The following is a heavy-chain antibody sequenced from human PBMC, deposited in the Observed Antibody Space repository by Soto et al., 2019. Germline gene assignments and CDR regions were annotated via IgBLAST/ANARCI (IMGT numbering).Heavy chain of an antibody. J-gene: IGHJ6*02. V-gene: IGHV5-10-1*01. CDR3: ARRAHMSRRGETFSYYYYGMDV. D-gene: IGHD3-16*01. CDR1: GYSFTSYW. Sequence: EVQLVQSGAEVKKPGESLRISCKGSGYSFTSYWISWVRQMPGKGLEWMGRIDPIDSYTNYSPSFQGHVTISAAKSISTAYLQGSSLKASDTAMYYCARRAHMSRRGETFSYYYYGMDVWGQGTTVTVSS. CDR2: IDPIDSYT.